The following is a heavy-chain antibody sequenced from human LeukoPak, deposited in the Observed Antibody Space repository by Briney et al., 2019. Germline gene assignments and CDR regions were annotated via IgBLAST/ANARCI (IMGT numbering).Heavy chain of an antibody. CDR1: GFTFSHYP. CDR2: ISYDGSHQ. J-gene: IGHJ4*02. CDR3: ARARNGTLKY. D-gene: IGHD1-26*01. Sequence: GGSLRLSCAASGFTFSHYPMHWVRQAPGKGLEWVAVISYDGSHQYSADSVKGRLTISRDNSRHTLFLQMNSLRPEDTAVYYCARARNGTLKYWGQGTLVTVSS. V-gene: IGHV3-30*01.